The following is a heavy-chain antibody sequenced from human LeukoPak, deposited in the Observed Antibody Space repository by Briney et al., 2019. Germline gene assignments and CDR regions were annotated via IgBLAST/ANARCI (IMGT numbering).Heavy chain of an antibody. J-gene: IGHJ6*02. D-gene: IGHD3-3*01. V-gene: IGHV3-30*04. CDR3: ARGYYTSRMDV. Sequence: GGSLRLSCAASGFTFSSYAMHWVRQAPGKRLEWVAVISYDGSNKYYADSVKGRFTISRDNSKNTLYLQMNSLRAEDTAVYYCARGYYTSRMDVWGQGTTVTVSS. CDR1: GFTFSSYA. CDR2: ISYDGSNK.